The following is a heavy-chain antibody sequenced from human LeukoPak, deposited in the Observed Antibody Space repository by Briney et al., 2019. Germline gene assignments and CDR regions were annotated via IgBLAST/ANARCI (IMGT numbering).Heavy chain of an antibody. CDR2: IYTSGST. J-gene: IGHJ3*02. CDR1: GGSISSGSYY. V-gene: IGHV4-61*02. Sequence: SETLSLTCTVSGGSISSGSYYWSWIRQPAGKGLEWIGRIYTSGSTNYNPSLKSRVSISVDTSKNQFSLKLSSVTAADTAVYYCARVGSKDYYDSSGYYYGAFDIWGQGTMVTVSS. D-gene: IGHD3-22*01. CDR3: ARVGSKDYYDSSGYYYGAFDI.